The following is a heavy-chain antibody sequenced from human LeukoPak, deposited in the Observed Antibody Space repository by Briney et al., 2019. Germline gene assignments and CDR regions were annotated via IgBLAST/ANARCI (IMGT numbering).Heavy chain of an antibody. CDR1: GFTFKHYG. CDR2: IWYDGSNT. J-gene: IGHJ5*02. CDR3: ARDLYGGNSASWVDL. D-gene: IGHD4-23*01. V-gene: IGHV3-33*01. Sequence: GRSLRLSCGASGFTFKHYGMHWVRQAPGKGLEWVAVIWYDGSNTSYADSVKGRFTISRDNSNNTLYLQVNSLRAEDTAVYYCARDLYGGNSASWVDLWGQGTLVTVSS.